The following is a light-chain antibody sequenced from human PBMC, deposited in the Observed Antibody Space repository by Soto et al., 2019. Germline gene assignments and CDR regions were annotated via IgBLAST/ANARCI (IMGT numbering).Light chain of an antibody. V-gene: IGKV3-15*01. J-gene: IGKJ1*01. CDR1: QSVRSN. Sequence: EIVLTQSLATLSVSPGERATLSCRASQSVRSNLAWYQQKPGQAPRLLIYGASTGATGIPARFTGSGYGTEFTLTISSLQSEDFGVYYCQQYNEWPRTFGHGTKVEIK. CDR2: GAS. CDR3: QQYNEWPRT.